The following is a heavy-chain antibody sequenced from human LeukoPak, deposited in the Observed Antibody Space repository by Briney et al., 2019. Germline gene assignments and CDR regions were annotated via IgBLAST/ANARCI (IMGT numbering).Heavy chain of an antibody. CDR1: GFTFSSYG. V-gene: IGHV3-30*02. Sequence: PGGSLRLSCAASGFTFSSYGMHWVRQAPGKGLEWVANIKTDGSQIYYVDSVKGRFTISRDNSKNTLYLQMNSLRAEDTAVYYCAKRGRYSGYYFDYWGQGTLVTVSS. D-gene: IGHD5-12*01. J-gene: IGHJ4*02. CDR3: AKRGRYSGYYFDY. CDR2: IKTDGSQI.